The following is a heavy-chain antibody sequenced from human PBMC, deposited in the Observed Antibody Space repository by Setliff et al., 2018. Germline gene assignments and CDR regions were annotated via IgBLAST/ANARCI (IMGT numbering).Heavy chain of an antibody. Sequence: SVKVSCKTSGDSFRRHAISWVRQAPGQGLEWMGGIIPTLRGPGNYAQKFQGRVTITADESTSTVFMELSSLTSEDTAVYYCARLPARRRYYYYMDVWGGGTTVTVSS. CDR2: IIPTLRGPG. V-gene: IGHV1-69*13. CDR1: GDSFRRHA. CDR3: ARLPARRRYYYYMDV. J-gene: IGHJ6*03. D-gene: IGHD6-6*01.